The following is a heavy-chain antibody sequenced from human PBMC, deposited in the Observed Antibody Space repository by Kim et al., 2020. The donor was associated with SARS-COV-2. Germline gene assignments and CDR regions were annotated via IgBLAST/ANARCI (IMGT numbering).Heavy chain of an antibody. CDR1: GGSISSSSYY. V-gene: IGHV4-39*01. Sequence: SETLSLTCTVSGGSISSSSYYWGWIRQPPGKGLEWIGSIYYSGSTYYNPSLKSRVTISVDTSKNQFSLKLSSVTAADTAVYYCARAKEEIVVAKYFQHWGQGTLVTVSS. CDR2: IYYSGST. J-gene: IGHJ1*01. D-gene: IGHD3-22*01. CDR3: ARAKEEIVVAKYFQH.